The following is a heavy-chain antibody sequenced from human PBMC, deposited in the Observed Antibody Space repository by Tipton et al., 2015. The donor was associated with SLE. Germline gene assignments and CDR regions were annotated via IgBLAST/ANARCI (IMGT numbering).Heavy chain of an antibody. Sequence: TLSLTCTVSGGSISSGDYYWSWIRQPPGKGLEWIGYLYYSGSTNYNPSLKSRVTISVDTSKNQFSLKLSSVTAADTAVYHCARRTNSIAAAGYYYYYMDVWGKGTTVIVSS. D-gene: IGHD6-13*01. J-gene: IGHJ6*03. CDR2: LYYSGST. V-gene: IGHV4-61*08. CDR3: ARRTNSIAAAGYYYYYMDV. CDR1: GGSISSGDYY.